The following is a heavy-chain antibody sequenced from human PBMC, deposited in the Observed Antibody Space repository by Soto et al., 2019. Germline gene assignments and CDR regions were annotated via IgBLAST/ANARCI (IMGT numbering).Heavy chain of an antibody. V-gene: IGHV1-18*01. CDR3: ARTSGYSSADNWFDP. CDR2: ISASNGNT. D-gene: IGHD6-19*01. Sequence: QVQLVQSGAEVKKPGASVKVSCKASGYTFTSYGISGVRQSPGQGREWMGWISASNGNTNKAQKFQGRVAGTTDTSTSTAYMELMNLRSNDTAVHYCARTSGYSSADNWFDPWGQGTLVTVSS. J-gene: IGHJ5*02. CDR1: GYTFTSYG.